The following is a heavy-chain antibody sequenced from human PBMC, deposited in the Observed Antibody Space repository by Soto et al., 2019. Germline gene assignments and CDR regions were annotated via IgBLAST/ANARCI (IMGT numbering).Heavy chain of an antibody. V-gene: IGHV1-18*01. CDR1: GYSFSSYG. CDR3: AGGGVRGVITRTRDYYGMDV. D-gene: IGHD3-10*01. CDR2: ISPYNDDT. J-gene: IGHJ6*02. Sequence: ASVKVSCKASGYSFSSYGITWVRQAPGQGLEWLGWISPYNDDTKYAQRLQGRVTMTTDTSTRTAYMDIRGLRSDDTAMYYCAGGGVRGVITRTRDYYGMDVWGQGTTVTVSS.